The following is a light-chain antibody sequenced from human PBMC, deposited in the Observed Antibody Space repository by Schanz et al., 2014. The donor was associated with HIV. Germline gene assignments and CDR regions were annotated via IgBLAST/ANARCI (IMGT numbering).Light chain of an antibody. J-gene: IGLJ2*01. CDR2: EVS. CDR3: QSYDSSLSVVV. CDR1: SSDVGSYNL. V-gene: IGLV2-14*02. Sequence: HSVLTQPASVSGSPGQSITISCTGTSSDVGSYNLVSWYQQHPGKAPKLMIYEVSKRPSGVSWRFSASKSGNTASLTISGLQAEDEADYYCQSYDSSLSVVVFGGGTKLTVL.